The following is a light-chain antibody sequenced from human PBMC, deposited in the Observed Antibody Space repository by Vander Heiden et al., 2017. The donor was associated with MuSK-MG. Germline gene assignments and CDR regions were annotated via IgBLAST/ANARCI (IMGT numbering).Light chain of an antibody. CDR3: RQTLHFPYT. CDR2: LGS. J-gene: IGKJ2*01. Sequence: DTVMTQSPLSLPVTPGEPASISCRSSQSLLHSDGYNYLAWYLQKPGQSPQVLIYLGSDRASGVPDRFSASGSGTDFTLKISRVEAEDVGVYYCRQTLHFPYTFGQGTKLEIK. V-gene: IGKV2-28*01. CDR1: QSLLHSDGYNY.